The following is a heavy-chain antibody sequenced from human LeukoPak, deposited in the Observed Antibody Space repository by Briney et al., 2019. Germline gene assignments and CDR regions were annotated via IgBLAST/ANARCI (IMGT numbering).Heavy chain of an antibody. J-gene: IGHJ2*01. Sequence: GGSLRLSCAASGFTFSSYWMSWVRQAPGKGLEWVANIKQDGSEKYYVDSVKGRFTISRDNAKNSLYLQMNGLRAEDTAVYYCARDKLSGDSYFVLWGRGTLVTVSS. V-gene: IGHV3-7*01. CDR3: ARDKLSGDSYFVL. CDR2: IKQDGSEK. D-gene: IGHD4-17*01. CDR1: GFTFSSYW.